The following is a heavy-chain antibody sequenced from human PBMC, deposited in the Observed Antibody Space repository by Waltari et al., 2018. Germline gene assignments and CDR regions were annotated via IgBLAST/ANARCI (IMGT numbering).Heavy chain of an antibody. CDR1: RFPLSNYW. Sequence: EVQLVESGDGLVQTGGSLRLSCTASRFPLSNYWMSWVRPAPGKGLEWVANIKQDGSEKNYVDSVKGRFTISTDNAKKSLYLQMNSLGAEDTALYYCATKGRDVRDAFDIWGQGTMVSVFS. D-gene: IGHD3-10*01. V-gene: IGHV3-7*02. CDR3: ATKGRDVRDAFDI. CDR2: IKQDGSEK. J-gene: IGHJ3*02.